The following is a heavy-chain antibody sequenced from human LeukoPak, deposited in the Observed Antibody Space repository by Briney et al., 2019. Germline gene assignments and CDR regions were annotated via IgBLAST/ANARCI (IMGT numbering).Heavy chain of an antibody. Sequence: GGSLRLSCAVSGFTFSGFWMSWSRQAPGKGLEWVASINSDGSEGYYADVVKGRFTISSDNAKNSLYLQINSLRAEDTAVYYCARSSYSSSSSVWGQGTMVTVSS. D-gene: IGHD6-6*01. J-gene: IGHJ3*01. CDR3: ARSSYSSSSSV. CDR1: GFTFSGFW. V-gene: IGHV3-7*03. CDR2: INSDGSEG.